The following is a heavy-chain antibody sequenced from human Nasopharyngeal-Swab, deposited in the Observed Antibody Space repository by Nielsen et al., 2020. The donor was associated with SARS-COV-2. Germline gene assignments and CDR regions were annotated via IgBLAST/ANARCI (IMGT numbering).Heavy chain of an antibody. Sequence: GESLKISCAASGFTFSNYSVNWACQAPGKGLEWVSSISSSTSYIYYADSVKGRFTISRDNAKNSLYLQMNSLRAEDTAVYYCARDGFGESPYYYYYGMDVWGQGTTVTVSS. V-gene: IGHV3-21*01. CDR1: GFTFSNYS. CDR2: ISSSTSYI. J-gene: IGHJ6*02. D-gene: IGHD3-10*01. CDR3: ARDGFGESPYYYYYGMDV.